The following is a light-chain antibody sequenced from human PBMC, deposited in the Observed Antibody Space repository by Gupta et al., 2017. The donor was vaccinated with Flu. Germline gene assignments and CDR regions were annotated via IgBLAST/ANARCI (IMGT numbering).Light chain of an antibody. CDR2: EIS. Sequence: QSPLTQPSSATGSPGQSATISCTGPSSDVGPNNYVTCYQQHPGKAPKLMIDEISKRPSGVPDRFSGSKSGNTTSLTVAGLQTEDEADYYDSSYAGSTYANSNIQGVFGGGTKLTVL. V-gene: IGLV2-8*01. J-gene: IGLJ2*01. CDR1: SSDVGPNNY. CDR3: SSYAGSTYANSNIQGV.